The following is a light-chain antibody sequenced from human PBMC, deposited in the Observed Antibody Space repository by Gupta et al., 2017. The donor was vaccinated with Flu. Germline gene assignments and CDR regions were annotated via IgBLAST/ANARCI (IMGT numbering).Light chain of an antibody. Sequence: QSITISCTGTSSVVGGYNYVSWHQQHPGNALKLWIYDVSNRPSGVSNRFSGSKSGTKAYLTISGLQAEDEDEYYCSSYTSSIGVFGGGTKLTVL. V-gene: IGLV2-14*04. CDR1: SSVVGGYNY. CDR3: SSYTSSIGV. CDR2: DVS. J-gene: IGLJ2*01.